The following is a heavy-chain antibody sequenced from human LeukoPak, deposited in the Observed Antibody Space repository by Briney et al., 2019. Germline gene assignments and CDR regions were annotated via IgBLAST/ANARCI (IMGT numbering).Heavy chain of an antibody. Sequence: ASVKVSCKASGYTFTSYDINWVRQATGQGLEWMGWMNPNSGNTGYAQKFQGRVTITRNTSISTAYMELSSLRSEDTAVYYCATQTETTVVTYDYYYYYYMDVWGKGTTVTISS. CDR2: MNPNSGNT. V-gene: IGHV1-8*03. D-gene: IGHD4-23*01. CDR3: ATQTETTVVTYDYYYYYYMDV. J-gene: IGHJ6*03. CDR1: GYTFTSYD.